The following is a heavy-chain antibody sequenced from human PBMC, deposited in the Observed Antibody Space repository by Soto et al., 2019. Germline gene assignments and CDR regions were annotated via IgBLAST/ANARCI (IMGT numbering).Heavy chain of an antibody. CDR3: ARDGGRHSGGIDY. J-gene: IGHJ4*02. CDR2: IIPIFGTA. Sequence: QVQLVQSGAEVKKPGSSVKVSCKASGGTFSSYSINWVRQAPGQGLEWMGEIIPIFGTANYAQKFKGRVTITAAESTSTAYMELSSLRSEDTAVYYCARDGGRHSGGIDYWGQGTLVTVSS. D-gene: IGHD1-26*01. CDR1: GGTFSSYS. V-gene: IGHV1-69*01.